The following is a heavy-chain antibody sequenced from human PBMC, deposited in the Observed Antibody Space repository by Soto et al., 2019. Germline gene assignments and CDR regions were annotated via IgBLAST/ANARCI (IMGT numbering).Heavy chain of an antibody. CDR1: GYTFSNYG. J-gene: IGHJ5*02. D-gene: IGHD2-2*01. CDR3: ARVVPGAEDWLGP. CDR2: ISLYSDGT. Sequence: RASVKVSCKTSGYTFSNYGITWVRQAPGQPLEWLGWISLYSDGTNYAQKFQGRVSMTTDTSTTTAYMELRSLRSDDTAVYYCARVVPGAEDWLGPWGQGTLVTVSS. V-gene: IGHV1-18*01.